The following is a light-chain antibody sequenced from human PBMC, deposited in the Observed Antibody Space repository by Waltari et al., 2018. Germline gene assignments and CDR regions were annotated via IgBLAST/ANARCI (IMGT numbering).Light chain of an antibody. CDR1: SGHSSYI. J-gene: IGLJ3*02. CDR3: ETWDSNTWV. Sequence: QPVLTQSSSASASLGSSVKLTCTLSSGHSSYIIAWHQQQPGKAPRYLMKLEGSGSYNKGSGVPDRFSVSSSGADRYLAISNLQSEDEADYYCETWDSNTWVFGGGTKLTVL. V-gene: IGLV4-60*03. CDR2: LEGSGSY.